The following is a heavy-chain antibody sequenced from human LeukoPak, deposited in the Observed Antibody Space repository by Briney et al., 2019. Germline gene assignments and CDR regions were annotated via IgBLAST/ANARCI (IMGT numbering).Heavy chain of an antibody. J-gene: IGHJ4*02. Sequence: PSETLSLTCAVPGYSISSGYYWGWIRQPPGKGLKWIGSIYHSGSTYYNPSLKSRVTISVDTSKNQFSLKLSSVTAADTAVYYCARSAAGRFDYWGQGTLVTVSS. CDR1: GYSISSGYY. D-gene: IGHD6-13*01. V-gene: IGHV4-38-2*01. CDR3: ARSAAGRFDY. CDR2: IYHSGST.